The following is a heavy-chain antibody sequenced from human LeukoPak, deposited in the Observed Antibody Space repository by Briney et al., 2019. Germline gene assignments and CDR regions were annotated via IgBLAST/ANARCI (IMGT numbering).Heavy chain of an antibody. V-gene: IGHV4-61*01. J-gene: IGHJ5*02. D-gene: IGHD6-19*01. CDR2: IYYSGST. Sequence: SETLSLTCTVSGGSVSSGSYYWSWLRQPPGKGLEWLGYIYYSGSTNYNPSLKSRVTISVDTSKNQFSLKLSSVTAADTAVYYCARGAVAGKMSWFDPWGQGTLVTVSS. CDR1: GGSVSSGSYY. CDR3: ARGAVAGKMSWFDP.